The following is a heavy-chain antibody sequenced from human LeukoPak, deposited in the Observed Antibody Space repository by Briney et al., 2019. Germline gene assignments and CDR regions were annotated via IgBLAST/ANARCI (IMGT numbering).Heavy chain of an antibody. D-gene: IGHD2-2*02. CDR3: ARLYSSYGIGHFDY. CDR1: GYSLTSYW. CDR2: IDPSDSYT. V-gene: IGHV5-10-1*01. Sequence: GESLKISCKGPGYSLTSYWISWVRQMPGKGLEWMGRIDPSDSYTNYSPSFQGHVTISADKSITTAYLQWSSLKASDTAIYYCARLYSSYGIGHFDYWAQGTLVTVSS. J-gene: IGHJ4*02.